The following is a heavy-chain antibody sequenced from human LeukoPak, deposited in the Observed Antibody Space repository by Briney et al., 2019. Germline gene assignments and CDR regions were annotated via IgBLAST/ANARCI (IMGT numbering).Heavy chain of an antibody. CDR2: IDQSGGRN. CDR3: ARDVEGGTFDI. V-gene: IGHV3-7*05. J-gene: IGHJ3*02. D-gene: IGHD3-16*01. CDR1: GFTFSRFW. Sequence: GGSLRLSCAASGFTFSRFWMNWVRQAPGRGLEWVADIDQSGGRNNYVDSVKGRFTISRDNAKNSLFLEMSSLRADDTAVYFCARDVEGGTFDIWGQGTTVTVSS.